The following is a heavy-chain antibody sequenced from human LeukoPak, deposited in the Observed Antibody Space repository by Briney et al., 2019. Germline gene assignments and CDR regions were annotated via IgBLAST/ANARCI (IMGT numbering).Heavy chain of an antibody. CDR3: ARDSRYCGSTSCYFDY. D-gene: IGHD2-2*01. J-gene: IGHJ4*02. CDR2: IYSGGTT. Sequence: AGGSLRLSCAASGFTFSSNYMSWVRQAPGKGLEWGSLIYSGGTTYYADSVKGRFTISRDSSKNTLYLQMNSLRAEDTAVYYCARDSRYCGSTSCYFDYWGQGTLVTVSS. V-gene: IGHV3-66*02. CDR1: GFTFSSNY.